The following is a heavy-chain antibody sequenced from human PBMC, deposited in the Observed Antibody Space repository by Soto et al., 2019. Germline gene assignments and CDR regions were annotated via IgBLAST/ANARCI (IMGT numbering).Heavy chain of an antibody. V-gene: IGHV1-69*02. D-gene: IGHD1-1*01. J-gene: IGHJ6*02. CDR1: GGTFSSYT. CDR2: IIPILGIA. CDR3: ASPGRVQLERRTPPNYYYYGMDV. Sequence: QVQLVQSGAEVKKPGSSVKVSCKASGGTFSSYTISWVRQAPGQGLEWMGRIIPILGIANYAQKFQGRVTITADKSTSTAYMELSSLRSEDTAVYYCASPGRVQLERRTPPNYYYYGMDVWGQGTTVTVSS.